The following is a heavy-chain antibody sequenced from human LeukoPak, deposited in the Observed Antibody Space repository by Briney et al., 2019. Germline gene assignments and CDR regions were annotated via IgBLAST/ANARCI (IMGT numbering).Heavy chain of an antibody. Sequence: SGPTLVNPTQTLTLTCTFSGFSLNTNGMCVSWIRQPPGKALEWLALIDWDDDKFYRTSLKTRLTISKDTSRNQVVLTLTNMDPVDTATYYCARTISGSYSNWFDSWGQGTLSPSPQ. J-gene: IGHJ5*01. CDR2: IDWDDDK. CDR3: ARTISGSYSNWFDS. V-gene: IGHV2-70*01. CDR1: GFSLNTNGMC. D-gene: IGHD1-26*01.